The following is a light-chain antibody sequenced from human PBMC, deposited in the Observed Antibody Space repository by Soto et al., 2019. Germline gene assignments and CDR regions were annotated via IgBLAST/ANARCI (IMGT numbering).Light chain of an antibody. CDR2: GAS. V-gene: IGKV3-20*01. Sequence: EIVLTQSPGTLSWSPGERATLSCRASQSVSSSYLAWYQQKPGQAPRLLIYGASSRATGIPDRFSGSGSGTDFTLTISRLEAEDFAVYYFQQYGSTPPWTFGQGTKVEIK. CDR1: QSVSSSY. J-gene: IGKJ1*01. CDR3: QQYGSTPPWT.